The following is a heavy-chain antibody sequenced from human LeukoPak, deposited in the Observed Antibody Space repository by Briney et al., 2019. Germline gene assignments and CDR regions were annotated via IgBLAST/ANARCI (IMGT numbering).Heavy chain of an antibody. CDR2: ISGSGNRE. J-gene: IGHJ4*02. D-gene: IGHD3-16*01. CDR1: GLTFSNYE. CDR3: AKDQGRGGFGLDC. Sequence: PGGSLRLSCAGSGLTFSNYEMNWVRQAPGKGLEWVSFISGSGNREYYADSVKGRFTISRDNVKNLLFLQMNNLRADDTAIYYCAKDQGRGGFGLDCWGQGTLVTVSS. V-gene: IGHV3-48*03.